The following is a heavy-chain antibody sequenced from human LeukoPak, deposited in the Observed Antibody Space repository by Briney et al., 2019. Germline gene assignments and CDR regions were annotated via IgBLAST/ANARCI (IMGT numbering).Heavy chain of an antibody. CDR1: GFTFSSYG. Sequence: GGSLRLSCAASGFTFSSYGMNWVRQAPGKRLEWVSSISSSSSYIYYADSVKGRFTISRDSAQNSLYLQMNSLRAEDTAVYYCARDVSGYYQFYFDYWGQGALVTVSS. D-gene: IGHD3-22*01. V-gene: IGHV3-21*01. CDR2: ISSSSSYI. J-gene: IGHJ4*02. CDR3: ARDVSGYYQFYFDY.